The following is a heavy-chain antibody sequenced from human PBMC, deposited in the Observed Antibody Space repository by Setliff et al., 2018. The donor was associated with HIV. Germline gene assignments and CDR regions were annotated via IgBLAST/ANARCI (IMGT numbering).Heavy chain of an antibody. CDR3: ARGGFLGSVSPPPGHDF. Sequence: GGSLRLSCAASGFTFSSYWMNWVRQVPGKGLEWVSHISSRSSTIYYADSVRGRFTISRDDGKNSLYLQMKGLRAEDTAVYYCARGGFLGSVSPPPGHDFWGRETLVTVSS. V-gene: IGHV3-48*01. CDR2: ISSRSSTI. J-gene: IGHJ4*02. CDR1: GFTFSSYW. D-gene: IGHD3-10*01.